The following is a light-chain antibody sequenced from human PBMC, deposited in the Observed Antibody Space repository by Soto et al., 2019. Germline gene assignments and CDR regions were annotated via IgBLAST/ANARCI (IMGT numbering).Light chain of an antibody. J-gene: IGKJ1*01. CDR1: QSVSSN. CDR3: QQYNRWPRT. CDR2: DAS. Sequence: EIVMTQSPVTLSVSPGERTTLSCRASQSVSSNLAWYQQRPGQAPRLLIYDASTRATGIPSRFSGSGSGTEFTLTISSLQSEDFAVYYCQQYNRWPRTFGRGTKV. V-gene: IGKV3-15*01.